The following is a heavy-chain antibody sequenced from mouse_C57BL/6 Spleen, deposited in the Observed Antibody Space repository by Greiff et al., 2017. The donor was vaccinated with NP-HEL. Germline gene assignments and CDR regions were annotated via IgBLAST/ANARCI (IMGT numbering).Heavy chain of an antibody. J-gene: IGHJ2*01. D-gene: IGHD3-3*01. CDR2: INPYNGGT. CDR3: AREGGTYYFDY. CDR1: GYTFTDYY. V-gene: IGHV1-19*01. Sequence: VQLQQSGPVLVKPGASVKMSCKASGYTFTDYYMNWVKQSHGKSLEWIGVINPYNGGTSYNQKFKGKATLTVDKSSSTAYMELNSLTSEDSAVYYCAREGGTYYFDYGGQGTTLTVSS.